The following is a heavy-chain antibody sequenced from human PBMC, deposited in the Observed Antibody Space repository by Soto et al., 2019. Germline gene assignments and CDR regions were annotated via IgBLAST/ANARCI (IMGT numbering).Heavy chain of an antibody. Sequence: GGSLRLSCAASGFTFSDYYMSWIRQAPGKGLEWVSYISSSGSTIYYADSVKGRFTISRDNAKNSLYLQMNSLRAEDTAVYYCARDLIVARDKDWLDPWGQGTLVTVSS. D-gene: IGHD5-12*01. CDR2: ISSSGSTI. J-gene: IGHJ5*02. CDR3: ARDLIVARDKDWLDP. CDR1: GFTFSDYY. V-gene: IGHV3-11*01.